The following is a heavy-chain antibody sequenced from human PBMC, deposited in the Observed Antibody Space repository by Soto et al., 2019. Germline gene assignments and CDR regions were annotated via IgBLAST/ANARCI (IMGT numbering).Heavy chain of an antibody. CDR3: ARDIFGVVKNYYYYGMDC. Sequence: SVKVSCKASGGTFSSYAISWVRQAPGQGLEWMGGIIPIFGTANYAQKFQGRVTITADESTSTAYMELSSLRSEDTAVYYCARDIFGVVKNYYYYGMDCCGQGTTVTVAS. V-gene: IGHV1-69*13. CDR1: GGTFSSYA. D-gene: IGHD3-3*01. CDR2: IIPIFGTA. J-gene: IGHJ6*02.